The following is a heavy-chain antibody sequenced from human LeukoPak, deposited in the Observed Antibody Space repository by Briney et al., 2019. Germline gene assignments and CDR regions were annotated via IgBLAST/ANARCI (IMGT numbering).Heavy chain of an antibody. CDR3: ARPGGGYNWFDP. V-gene: IGHV1-2*02. D-gene: IGHD3-16*01. CDR1: GYTFTGYY. J-gene: IGHJ5*02. CDR2: INPNSGGT. Sequence: APVKVSCKASGYTFTGYYMHWVRQAPGQGLEWMGWINPNSGGTNYAQKFQGRVTMTRDTSISTAYMELSRLRSDVTAVYYCARPGGGYNWFDPWGQGTLVTVSS.